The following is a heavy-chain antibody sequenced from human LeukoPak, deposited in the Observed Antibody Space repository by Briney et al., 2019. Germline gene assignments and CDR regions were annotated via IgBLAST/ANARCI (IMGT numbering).Heavy chain of an antibody. Sequence: GGSLRLSCTASGFTFGVYAMSWVRQAPGEGREWVGFIRSKAYGGTTEYAASVKGRFTISRDDSKSIAYLQMNSLKTEDTAVYYCTRDLTMVRGVIMRYYYYGMDVWGQGTTVTVSS. CDR3: TRDLTMVRGVIMRYYYYGMDV. D-gene: IGHD3-10*01. CDR1: GFTFGVYA. V-gene: IGHV3-49*04. J-gene: IGHJ6*02. CDR2: IRSKAYGGTT.